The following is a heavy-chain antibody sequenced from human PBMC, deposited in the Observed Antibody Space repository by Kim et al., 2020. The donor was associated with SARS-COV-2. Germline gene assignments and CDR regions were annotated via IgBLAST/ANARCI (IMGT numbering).Heavy chain of an antibody. V-gene: IGHV1-69*13. CDR1: GGTFSSYA. CDR2: IIPIFGTA. Sequence: SVNVSCKASGGTFSSYAISWVRQAPGQGLEWMGGIIPIFGTANYAQKFQGRVTITADESTSTAYMELSSLRSEDTAVYYCARSVGSGSYPIDPWGQGTLVTVSS. CDR3: ARSVGSGSYPIDP. J-gene: IGHJ5*02. D-gene: IGHD3-10*01.